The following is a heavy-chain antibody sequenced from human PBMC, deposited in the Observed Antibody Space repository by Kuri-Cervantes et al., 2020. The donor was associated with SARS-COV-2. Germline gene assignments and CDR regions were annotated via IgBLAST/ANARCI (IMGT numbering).Heavy chain of an antibody. CDR2: ISSSSSYI. D-gene: IGHD2-21*01. CDR3: AKAVVGVLYIDY. Sequence: GGSLRLSCEASRFPFIKSLILCVRQAPGEGLEWVSSISSSSSYIYYADSVRGRFTISRDNSKNTLYLQMNSLRAEDTAVYYCAKAVVGVLYIDYWGPGTLVTVSS. V-gene: IGHV3-21*04. CDR1: RFPFIKSL. J-gene: IGHJ4*02.